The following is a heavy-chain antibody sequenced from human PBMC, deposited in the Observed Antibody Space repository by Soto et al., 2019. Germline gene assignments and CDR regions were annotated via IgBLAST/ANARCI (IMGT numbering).Heavy chain of an antibody. D-gene: IGHD3-22*01. Sequence: QVQLVQSGAEVKKPGSSVKVSCKASGGTFSSYAISWVRQAPGQGLEWMGGIIPIFGTATYAQKFQGSVTITADESTSTAYMELSSLRSEDTAVDYCARYADSSGYSLGYWGQGTLVTVSS. J-gene: IGHJ4*02. CDR3: ARYADSSGYSLGY. CDR1: GGTFSSYA. V-gene: IGHV1-69*01. CDR2: IIPIFGTA.